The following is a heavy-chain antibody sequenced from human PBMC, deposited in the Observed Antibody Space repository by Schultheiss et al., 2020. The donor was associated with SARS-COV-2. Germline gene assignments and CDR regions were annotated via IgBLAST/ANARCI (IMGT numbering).Heavy chain of an antibody. D-gene: IGHD4-17*01. J-gene: IGHJ4*02. CDR1: GGSFSGYY. CDR3: ASEYDYGDYGPFNY. Sequence: SETLSLTCAVYGGSFSGYYWGWIRQPPGKGLEWIGSIYHSGSTYYNPSLKSRVIISVDTSKNQFSLKLSSVTAADTAVYYCASEYDYGDYGPFNYWGQGTLVTVSS. V-gene: IGHV4-34*01. CDR2: IYHSGST.